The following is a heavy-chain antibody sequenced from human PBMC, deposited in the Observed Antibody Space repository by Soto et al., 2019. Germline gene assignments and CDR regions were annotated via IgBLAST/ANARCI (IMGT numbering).Heavy chain of an antibody. D-gene: IGHD3-22*01. CDR3: ARGESSDIDY. CDR1: GFIFSRYW. J-gene: IGHJ4*02. Sequence: EVQLVESGGGSVQPGGSLRLSCAASGFIFSRYWMHWVRQVPGKGLVWVSRINGAGSITIYADFVKGRFTISRDNAKNTLFLQLNNLRADDTAVYYCARGESSDIDYCGQGTLDTVSS. CDR2: INGAGSIT. V-gene: IGHV3-74*01.